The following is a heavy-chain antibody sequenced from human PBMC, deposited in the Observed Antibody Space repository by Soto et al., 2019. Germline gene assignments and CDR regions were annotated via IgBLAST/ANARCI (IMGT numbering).Heavy chain of an antibody. Sequence: GASVKVSCKASGYTFTSYAMHWVRQAPGQRLEWMGWINAGNGSTKYSQKFQGRVTITRDTSASTAYMELSSLRSEDTAVYYCARGPPQFSGSYVPYGMDVWGQGTTVTVSS. CDR1: GYTFTSYA. V-gene: IGHV1-3*01. CDR3: ARGPPQFSGSYVPYGMDV. CDR2: INAGNGST. D-gene: IGHD1-26*01. J-gene: IGHJ6*02.